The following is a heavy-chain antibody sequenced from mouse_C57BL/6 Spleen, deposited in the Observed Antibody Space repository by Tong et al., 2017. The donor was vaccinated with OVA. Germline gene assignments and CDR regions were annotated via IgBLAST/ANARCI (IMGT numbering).Heavy chain of an antibody. V-gene: IGHV5-17*03. J-gene: IGHJ1*03. CDR1: GFTFSDYG. D-gene: IGHD1-1*01. CDR2: ISSGSSTI. Sequence: EVQLQESGGGLVKPGGSLKLSCAASGFTFSDYGMHWVRQAPEKGLEWVAYISSGSSTIYYADTVKGRFTISRDNAKNNLYLQMSHLKSEDTAMYYCEGSSYEDWYFDVWGTGTTVTVSS. CDR3: EGSSYEDWYFDV.